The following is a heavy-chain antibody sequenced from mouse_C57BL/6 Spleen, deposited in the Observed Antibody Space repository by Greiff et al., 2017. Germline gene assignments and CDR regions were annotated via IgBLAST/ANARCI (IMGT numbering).Heavy chain of an antibody. D-gene: IGHD2-12*01. CDR3: ARGGSYSLYAMDY. V-gene: IGHV5-4*01. J-gene: IGHJ4*01. CDR1: GFTFSSYA. Sequence: EVQVVESGGGLGKPGGSLKLSCAASGFTFSSYAMSWVRQTPEKRLEWVATISDGGSYTYYPDNVKGRFTISRDNAKNNLYLQMSHLKSEDTAMYYCARGGSYSLYAMDYWGQGTSVTVSS. CDR2: ISDGGSYT.